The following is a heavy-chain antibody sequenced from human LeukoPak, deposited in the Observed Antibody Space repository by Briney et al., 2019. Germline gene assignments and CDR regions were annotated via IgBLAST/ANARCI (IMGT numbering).Heavy chain of an antibody. Sequence: QTGGSLRLSCAASGITISRYWMHWVRQAPGKGLVWVSRVNGDGSTTNYADSVKGRFTISRDNAKNTMSLQMTSLRAEDTAVYYCTMYTSGWDWGQGTLVTVSS. V-gene: IGHV3-74*01. J-gene: IGHJ4*02. D-gene: IGHD6-19*01. CDR3: TMYTSGWD. CDR1: GITISRYW. CDR2: VNGDGSTT.